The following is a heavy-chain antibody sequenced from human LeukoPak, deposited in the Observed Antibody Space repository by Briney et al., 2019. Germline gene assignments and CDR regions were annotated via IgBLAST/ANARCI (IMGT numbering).Heavy chain of an antibody. J-gene: IGHJ5*02. CDR1: GGSISSYY. D-gene: IGHD2-15*01. V-gene: IGHV4-59*08. CDR2: IYYSGST. Sequence: SETLSLTCTVSGGSISSYYWSWIRQPPGKGLEWIGYIYYSGSTNYNPSLKSRVTISVDTSKNQFSLKLSSVTAADTAVYYCASLGDYCSGGSCYRNWFDPWGQGTLVTVSS. CDR3: ASLGDYCSGGSCYRNWFDP.